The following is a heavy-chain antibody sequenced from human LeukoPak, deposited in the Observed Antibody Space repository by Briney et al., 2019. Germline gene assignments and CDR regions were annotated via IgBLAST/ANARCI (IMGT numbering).Heavy chain of an antibody. V-gene: IGHV3-30*02. CDR1: GFTFSSYG. CDR3: ARDSSGWSLNYYYYYMDV. CDR2: IRYDGSNK. J-gene: IGHJ6*03. D-gene: IGHD6-19*01. Sequence: GGSLRLSCAASGFTFSSYGMHWVRQAPGKGLEWVAFIRYDGSNKYYADSVKGRFTISRDNSENTLYLQMNSLRAEDTAVYYCARDSSGWSLNYYYYYMDVWGKGTTVTISS.